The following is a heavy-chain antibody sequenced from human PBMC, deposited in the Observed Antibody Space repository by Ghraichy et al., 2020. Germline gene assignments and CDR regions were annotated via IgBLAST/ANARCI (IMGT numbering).Heavy chain of an antibody. D-gene: IGHD2-8*02. Sequence: GESLRLSCAASGFTFSSYAMSWVRQAPGKGLEWVSAISGSGGSTYYADSVKGRFTISRDNSKNTLYLQMNSLRAEDTAVYYCAKAGYCTGGVCYRVAFDYWGQGTLVTVSS. CDR1: GFTFSSYA. CDR3: AKAGYCTGGVCYRVAFDY. V-gene: IGHV3-23*01. CDR2: ISGSGGST. J-gene: IGHJ4*02.